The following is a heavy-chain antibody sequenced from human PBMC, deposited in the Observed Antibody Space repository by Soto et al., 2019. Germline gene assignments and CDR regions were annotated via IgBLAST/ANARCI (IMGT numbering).Heavy chain of an antibody. J-gene: IGHJ3*02. D-gene: IGHD3-10*01. Sequence: PSETLSLTCTVSGGSISSYYWSWIRQPPGKGLEWIGYIYYSGSTNYNPSLKSRVTISVDTSKNQFSLKLSSVTAADTAVYYCARESGITMVRGVTKGAFDIWGQGTIVTVSS. CDR3: ARESGITMVRGVTKGAFDI. V-gene: IGHV4-59*01. CDR1: GGSISSYY. CDR2: IYYSGST.